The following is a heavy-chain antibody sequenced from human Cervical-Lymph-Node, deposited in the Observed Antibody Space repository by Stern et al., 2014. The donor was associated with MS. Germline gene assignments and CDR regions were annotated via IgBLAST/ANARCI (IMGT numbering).Heavy chain of an antibody. J-gene: IGHJ3*02. CDR1: GGSFSSYA. CDR2: IIPIIATA. D-gene: IGHD3-10*01. Sequence: VQLVESGAEVKKPGSSVKVSCKASGGSFSSYAFSWVRQAPGQGLEWMGGIIPIIATANYAQKYQGRVTITADDSIKTVYMEMSSLRSEDTAVYYCARDQRHYGSGHFAFDIWGQGTMVTVSS. CDR3: ARDQRHYGSGHFAFDI. V-gene: IGHV1-69*01.